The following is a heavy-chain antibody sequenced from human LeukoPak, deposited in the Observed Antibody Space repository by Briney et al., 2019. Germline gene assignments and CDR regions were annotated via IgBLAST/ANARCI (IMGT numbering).Heavy chain of an antibody. J-gene: IGHJ4*02. Sequence: ASVKVSCKAAGYSFTTFHMNWVRQAPGQGLEWMGWMNPKSGGTNYAQKFEARVTMNRDTSISTAYMELSRLRFDDTAVYYCARSPDILTGEKFDYWGQGTLVTVSS. CDR3: ARSPDILTGEKFDY. D-gene: IGHD3-9*01. CDR1: GYSFTTFH. CDR2: MNPKSGGT. V-gene: IGHV1-2*02.